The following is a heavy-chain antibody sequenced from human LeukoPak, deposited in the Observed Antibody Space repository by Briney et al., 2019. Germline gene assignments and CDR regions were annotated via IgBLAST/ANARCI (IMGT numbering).Heavy chain of an antibody. CDR2: IRSKAFGCTT. Sequence: GGSLRLSCTASGFTFGDYAMSWFRQAPGKGLEWVGFIRSKAFGCTTEYAASVKGRFTISRDDSKSIAYLQMNSLKTEDTAMYYCTRNYQGRPRASYDYVPLKRSPYYFDYWGQGTLVTVSS. D-gene: IGHD3-16*01. CDR1: GFTFGDYA. J-gene: IGHJ4*02. CDR3: TRNYQGRPRASYDYVPLKRSPYYFDY. V-gene: IGHV3-49*03.